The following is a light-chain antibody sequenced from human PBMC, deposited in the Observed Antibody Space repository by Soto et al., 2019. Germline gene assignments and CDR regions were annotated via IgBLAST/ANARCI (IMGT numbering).Light chain of an antibody. Sequence: EVVMTQSPATLSVSPGERATLSCRASQRISSNLAWYQQRRGQAPRLLIYDVSNRATGIPARFSGSGSGTDFTLTISSLEPEDFAVYYCQQRSNWPLTFGGGTKVEIK. CDR3: QQRSNWPLT. CDR2: DVS. V-gene: IGKV3-11*01. CDR1: QRISSN. J-gene: IGKJ4*01.